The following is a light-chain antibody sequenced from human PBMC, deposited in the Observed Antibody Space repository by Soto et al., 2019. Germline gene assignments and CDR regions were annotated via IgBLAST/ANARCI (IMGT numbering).Light chain of an antibody. CDR1: QSVSNNY. J-gene: IGKJ1*01. CDR3: QQYGSSPT. CDR2: GAS. V-gene: IGKV3-20*01. Sequence: IVLTQSPGTLSVSPGERATLSCRASQSVSNNYLAWYQQKPGQARRLLIYGASRRATGIPERFSGIGSGTDFTLTINRMQPEDFAVDYCQQYGSSPTFGLGTKVDIK.